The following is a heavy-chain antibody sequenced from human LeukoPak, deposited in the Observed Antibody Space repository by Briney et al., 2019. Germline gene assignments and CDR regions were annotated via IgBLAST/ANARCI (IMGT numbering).Heavy chain of an antibody. J-gene: IGHJ3*02. V-gene: IGHV1-2*02. Sequence: GASVKVSCKVSGYTLTELSMHWVRQAPGQGLEWMGWINPNSGGTNYAQKFQGRVTMTRDTSISTAYMELSRLRSDDTAVYYCARESAVGEYYAFDIWGQGTMVTVSS. CDR2: INPNSGGT. CDR3: ARESAVGEYYAFDI. CDR1: GYTLTELS. D-gene: IGHD3-16*01.